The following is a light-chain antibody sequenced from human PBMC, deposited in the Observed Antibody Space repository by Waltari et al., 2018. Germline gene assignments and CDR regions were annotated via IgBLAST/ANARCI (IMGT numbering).Light chain of an antibody. CDR3: AAWDDSLSGQV. J-gene: IGLJ3*02. CDR2: RNN. V-gene: IGLV1-47*01. CDR1: SSNVGSNY. Sequence: QSVLTQPPSASGTPGQRVTITCSGSSSNVGSNYVYWYPQLPGTSPKLLIYRNNHRPSGVPARFSGSQAGTSASLASSGLRYEGEADYYRAAWDDSLSGQVFGGGTKLTVL.